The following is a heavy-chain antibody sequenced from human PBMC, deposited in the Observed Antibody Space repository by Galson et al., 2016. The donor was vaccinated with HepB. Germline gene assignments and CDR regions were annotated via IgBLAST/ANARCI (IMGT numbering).Heavy chain of an antibody. CDR1: GFTFSSYS. CDR3: AGGIQSAWEILYY. CDR2: INHVGSA. V-gene: IGHV4-34*01. J-gene: IGHJ4*02. D-gene: IGHD1-26*01. Sequence: LRLSCAASGFTFSSYSMNWVRRAPGKGLEWIGEINHVGSADYNPSLRSRVSISVDTSKNQFSLTVTSVTAADTAVYYCAGGIQSAWEILYYWGQGTLVTVSS.